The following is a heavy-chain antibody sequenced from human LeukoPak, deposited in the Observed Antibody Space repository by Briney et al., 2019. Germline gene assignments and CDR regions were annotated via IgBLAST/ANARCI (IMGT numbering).Heavy chain of an antibody. CDR3: ARDPVPWYSSSSGLDY. V-gene: IGHV4-34*01. Sequence: SETLSLTCAVYGGSFSGYYWSWIRQPPGKGLEWIGEINHSGSTNYNPSLKSRVTISVDTSKNQFSLKLSSVTAADTAVYYCARDPVPWYSSSSGLDYWGQGTLVTVSS. D-gene: IGHD6-6*01. J-gene: IGHJ4*02. CDR1: GGSFSGYY. CDR2: INHSGST.